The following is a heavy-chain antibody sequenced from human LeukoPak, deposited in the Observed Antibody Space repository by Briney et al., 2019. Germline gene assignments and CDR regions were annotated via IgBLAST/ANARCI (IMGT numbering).Heavy chain of an antibody. CDR3: ARRALAAAGNWFDP. CDR2: INTNTGNT. D-gene: IGHD6-13*01. CDR1: GYTFTSYA. Sequence: GASVKVSCKASGYTFTSYAMNWVRQAPGQGLEWMGWINTNTGNTTYAQGFNVRLVFSLDTSVSTAYLQISSLKAEDTAVYYCARRALAAAGNWFDPWGQGTLVTVSS. V-gene: IGHV7-4-1*02. J-gene: IGHJ5*02.